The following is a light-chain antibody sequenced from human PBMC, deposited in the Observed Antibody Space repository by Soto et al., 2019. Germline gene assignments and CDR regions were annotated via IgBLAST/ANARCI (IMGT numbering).Light chain of an antibody. Sequence: QSVLTQPPSVSAAPGQKVTISCSGSSSNIGNNYVSWYQQLPGTAPKLLIYENNKRPSGIPDRFSGSKSGTSATLCITGLQTGDEADYYCGTWDSSLISWVFGGGTKVTVL. CDR1: SSNIGNNY. J-gene: IGLJ3*02. V-gene: IGLV1-51*02. CDR2: ENN. CDR3: GTWDSSLISWV.